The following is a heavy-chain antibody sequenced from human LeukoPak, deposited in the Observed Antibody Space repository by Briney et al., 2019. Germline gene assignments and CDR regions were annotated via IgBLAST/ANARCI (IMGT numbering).Heavy chain of an antibody. CDR3: ARQGLVPAAIRHGFDP. Sequence: SETLSLTCTVSGGSISSSSYYWGWIRQPPGKELEWIGSIYYSGSTYYNPSLKSRVTISVDTSKNQFSLKLSSVTAADTAVYYCARQGLVPAAIRHGFDPWGQGTLVTVSS. CDR2: IYYSGST. CDR1: GGSISSSSYY. J-gene: IGHJ5*02. D-gene: IGHD2-2*02. V-gene: IGHV4-39*01.